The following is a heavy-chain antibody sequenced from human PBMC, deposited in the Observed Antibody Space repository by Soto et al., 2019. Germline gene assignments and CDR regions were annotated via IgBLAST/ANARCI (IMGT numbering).Heavy chain of an antibody. D-gene: IGHD5-12*01. CDR1: GYTFTSYA. CDR3: ARDLSGYVPFDY. Sequence: ASVKVSCKASGYTFTSYAMHWVRQAPGQRLEWMGWINAGNGNTKYSQKFQGRVTIIRDTSASTAYMELNSLRAEDTALYYCARDLSGYVPFDYWGQGTLVTVTS. V-gene: IGHV1-3*01. J-gene: IGHJ4*02. CDR2: INAGNGNT.